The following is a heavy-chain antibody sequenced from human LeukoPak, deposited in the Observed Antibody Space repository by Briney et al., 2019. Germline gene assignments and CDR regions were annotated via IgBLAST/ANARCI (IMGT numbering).Heavy chain of an antibody. D-gene: IGHD6-19*01. Sequence: PSETLSLTCTVSGGSISSSSYYWGWIRQPPGKGLEWVSAISGSGGTTNYANSVKGRFTISRDNSKNMLYVQMNSLRAEDTAVYYCAGRREYASGPTTGGGQGTLVTVSS. J-gene: IGHJ4*02. CDR1: GGSISSSSYY. CDR3: AGRREYASGPTTG. CDR2: ISGSGGTT. V-gene: IGHV3-23*01.